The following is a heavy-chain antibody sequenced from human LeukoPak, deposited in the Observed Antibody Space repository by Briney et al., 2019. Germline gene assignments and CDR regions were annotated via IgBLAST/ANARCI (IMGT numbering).Heavy chain of an antibody. CDR2: INSDGSST. CDR1: GFTFSSYS. Sequence: PGGSLRLSCAASGFTFSSYSMNWVRQAPGKGLVWVSRINSDGSSTSYADSVKGRFTISRDNAKNTLYLQMDSLRAEDTAVYYCARESRSSSWSPTLYYYYYYGMDVWGQGTTVTVSS. D-gene: IGHD6-13*01. CDR3: ARESRSSSWSPTLYYYYYYGMDV. V-gene: IGHV3-74*01. J-gene: IGHJ6*02.